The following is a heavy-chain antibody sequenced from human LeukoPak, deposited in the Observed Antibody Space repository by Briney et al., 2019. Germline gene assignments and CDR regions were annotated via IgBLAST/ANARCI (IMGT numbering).Heavy chain of an antibody. Sequence: GGSLRLSCAASGFTFNNYHMNWVRQAPGKGLEWVSYISSSSSTIYYPDSVKGRFTISRDNAKNSLYLQMNSLRAEDTAVYYCARDYYDSSGYLFDSWGQGTLVTVSS. CDR2: ISSSSSTI. CDR1: GFTFNNYH. D-gene: IGHD3-22*01. J-gene: IGHJ4*02. CDR3: ARDYYDSSGYLFDS. V-gene: IGHV3-48*04.